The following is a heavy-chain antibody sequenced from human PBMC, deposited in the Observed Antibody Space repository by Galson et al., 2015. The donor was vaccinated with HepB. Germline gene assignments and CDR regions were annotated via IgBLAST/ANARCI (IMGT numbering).Heavy chain of an antibody. Sequence: SLRLSCAASGFTFSSYAMSWVRQAPGKGLEWVSAISGSGGSTYYADSVKGRFTISRDNSKNTLYLQMNSLRAEDTAVYYCAKDRGSPRYYFDYWGQGTLVTVSS. J-gene: IGHJ4*02. CDR1: GFTFSSYA. D-gene: IGHD1-26*01. CDR3: AKDRGSPRYYFDY. V-gene: IGHV3-23*01. CDR2: ISGSGGST.